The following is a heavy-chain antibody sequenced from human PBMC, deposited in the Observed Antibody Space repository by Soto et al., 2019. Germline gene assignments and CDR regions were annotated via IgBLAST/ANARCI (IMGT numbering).Heavy chain of an antibody. D-gene: IGHD2-15*01. J-gene: IGHJ4*02. V-gene: IGHV3-15*01. CDR3: TTEGPGYCSGGSCYAIDY. CDR2: IKSKTDGGTT. Sequence: ESGGGLVKPGGSLRPSCAASGFTFSNAWMSWVRQAPGKGLEWVGRIKSKTDGGTTDYAAPVKGRFTISRDDSKNTLYLQMNSLKTEDTAVYYCTTEGPGYCSGGSCYAIDYWGQGTLVTVSS. CDR1: GFTFSNAW.